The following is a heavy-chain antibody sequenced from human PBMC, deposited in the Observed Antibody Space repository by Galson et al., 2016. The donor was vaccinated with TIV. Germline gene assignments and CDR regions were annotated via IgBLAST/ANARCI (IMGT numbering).Heavy chain of an antibody. CDR2: ISYNGANA. J-gene: IGHJ4*02. CDR3: AKDIQASV. D-gene: IGHD2-21*01. Sequence: SLRLSCAASGFTFSGSAMTWVRQAPGKGLEWVALISYNGANAYYADSVKGWFTISRDGSKNTVHLQMHSLGAEDTAVYYCAKDIQASVWGQGILVTVTS. CDR1: GFTFSGSA. V-gene: IGHV3-23*01.